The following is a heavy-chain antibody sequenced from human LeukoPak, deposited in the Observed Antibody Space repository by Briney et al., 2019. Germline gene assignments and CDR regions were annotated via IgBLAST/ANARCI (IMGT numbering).Heavy chain of an antibody. CDR1: GFTFTSYW. Sequence: GGSLRLSCAASGFTFTSYWMHWVRQAPGKGLVWVSRINSDGSSTNYADFVKGRFTISRDNAKNTLYLQMNSLGAEDTAVYYCARLVPAAGGFDYSGQGTLVTVSS. CDR3: ARLVPAAGGFDY. D-gene: IGHD2-2*01. J-gene: IGHJ4*02. CDR2: INSDGSST. V-gene: IGHV3-74*01.